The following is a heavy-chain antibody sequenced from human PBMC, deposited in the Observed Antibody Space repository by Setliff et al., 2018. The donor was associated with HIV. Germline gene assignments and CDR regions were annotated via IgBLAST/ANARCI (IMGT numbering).Heavy chain of an antibody. CDR2: IYASGST. CDR3: ARHTRQLEFLEWLSPHYYHYYYMDV. CDR1: GGSISSYY. Sequence: PSETLSLTCTVSGGSISSYYWSWIRRPAGKGLEWIGRIYASGSTNYNPSLKSRVTMSVDTSKNQFSLKLTSVTAADTAMYYCARHTRQLEFLEWLSPHYYHYYYMDVWGQGTTVTVSS. D-gene: IGHD3-3*01. V-gene: IGHV4-4*07. J-gene: IGHJ6*03.